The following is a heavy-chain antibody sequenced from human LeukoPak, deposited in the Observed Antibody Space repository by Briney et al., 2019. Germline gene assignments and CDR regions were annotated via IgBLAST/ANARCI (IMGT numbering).Heavy chain of an antibody. V-gene: IGHV3-7*01. CDR3: ARLPRGRWELNAFDI. J-gene: IGHJ3*02. CDR2: IKQDGSEK. CDR1: GFTFSNYW. Sequence: PGGSLRLSCAAAGFTFSNYWMNWVRQAPGKGLEWVAYIKQDGSEKYYVDSVKGRFTISRDSTRNSLYLQMDSLSVEDTAVYYCARLPRGRWELNAFDIWGQGTMVTVSS. D-gene: IGHD1-26*01.